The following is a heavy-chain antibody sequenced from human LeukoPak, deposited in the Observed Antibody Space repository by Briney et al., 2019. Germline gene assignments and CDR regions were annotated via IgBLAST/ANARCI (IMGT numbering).Heavy chain of an antibody. J-gene: IGHJ4*02. D-gene: IGHD6-13*01. CDR1: GFTFSSYA. V-gene: IGHV3-23*01. CDR2: ISGSGAST. CDR3: AKDAVNSSWRRRPDY. Sequence: PGGSLRLSCAASGFTFSSYAMSWVRQAPGKGLEWVSAISGSGASTYYADSVKGRFTISRDNSKNTLYLQMNSLRAEDTAVYFCAKDAVNSSWRRRPDYWGQGTLVTVSS.